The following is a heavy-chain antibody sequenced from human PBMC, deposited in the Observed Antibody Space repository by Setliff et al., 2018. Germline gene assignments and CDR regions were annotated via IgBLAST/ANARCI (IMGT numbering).Heavy chain of an antibody. D-gene: IGHD3-10*01. Sequence: NPSETLSLTCSVSGGSISSGSYYWGWIRQSPGKGLEWIGSMHYSGSTYYNPSLKGRVTLSVDTTKNQFSLKLTSMTAADTAVYFCARHLLVQGTYHFDYWGQGSPVTVSS. CDR3: ARHLLVQGTYHFDY. CDR1: GGSISSGSYY. CDR2: MHYSGST. V-gene: IGHV4-39*01. J-gene: IGHJ4*02.